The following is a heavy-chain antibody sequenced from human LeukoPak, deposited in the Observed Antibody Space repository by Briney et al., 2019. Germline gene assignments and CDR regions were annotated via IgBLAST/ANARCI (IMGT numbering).Heavy chain of an antibody. CDR3: ARGYCSGGTCYLVENWLDP. D-gene: IGHD2-15*01. J-gene: IGHJ5*02. Sequence: GASEKVSCKASGYTFTGYYMHWVRQAPGQGLEWMGRINPNSGGTNYAQKFQGRVTMTRDTSISTAYMELSRLRSDDTAVYYCARGYCSGGTCYLVENWLDPWGQGTLVTVSS. V-gene: IGHV1-2*06. CDR1: GYTFTGYY. CDR2: INPNSGGT.